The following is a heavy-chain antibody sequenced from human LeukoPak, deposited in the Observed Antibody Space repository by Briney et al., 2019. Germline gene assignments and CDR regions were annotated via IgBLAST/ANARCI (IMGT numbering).Heavy chain of an antibody. Sequence: ASVKVSFKASGYTFTGYYMHWVRQAPGQGLEWMGWINPNSGGTNYAQKFQGRVTMTRDTSINTAYMELSRLRSDDTAVYYCARVHSSGWYYGMDVWGQGTTVTVSS. J-gene: IGHJ6*02. V-gene: IGHV1-2*02. CDR1: GYTFTGYY. CDR2: INPNSGGT. CDR3: ARVHSSGWYYGMDV. D-gene: IGHD6-19*01.